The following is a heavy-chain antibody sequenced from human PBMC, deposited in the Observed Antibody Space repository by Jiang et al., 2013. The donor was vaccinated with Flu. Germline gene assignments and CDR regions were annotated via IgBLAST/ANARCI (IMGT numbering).Heavy chain of an antibody. Sequence: PGASVKVSCQASGYKFTAYFFIGYDRPPGQGLEWMGRINPNSGDTRYAQNFQGRVTFTTDTSISTAYMELTRLTSDDTAVYFCARPLDNSGFYWGQGTVVTVSS. CDR1: GYKFTAY. CDR3: ARPLDNSGFY. D-gene: IGHD5-12*01. CDR2: INPNSGDT. V-gene: IGHV1-2*06. J-gene: IGHJ4*02.